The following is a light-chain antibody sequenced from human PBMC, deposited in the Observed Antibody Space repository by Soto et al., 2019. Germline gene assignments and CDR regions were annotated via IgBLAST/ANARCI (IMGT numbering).Light chain of an antibody. Sequence: QYALTQPASVSGSPGQSITIYCTGTSSDVGGYNYVSWYQHHPGKAPKLMIYDVSNRPSGVSNRFSGSKSGNTASLTISGLQAEDEADYSCSAYTSSSTLVFGGGTKRTVL. CDR2: DVS. CDR3: SAYTSSSTLV. V-gene: IGLV2-14*03. CDR1: SSDVGGYNY. J-gene: IGLJ2*01.